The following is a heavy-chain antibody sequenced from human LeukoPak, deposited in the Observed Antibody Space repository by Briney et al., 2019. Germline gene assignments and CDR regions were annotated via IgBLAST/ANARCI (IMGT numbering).Heavy chain of an antibody. D-gene: IGHD2-2*03. CDR2: IKQDGSEK. Sequence: PGGSLRLSCAASGFTFSSYWMSWARQAPGKGLEWVANIKQDGSEKYYVDSVKGRFTISRDNAKNSLYLQMNSLRAEDTAVYYCARGTLDIVVVPAANYWGQGTLVTVSS. CDR1: GFTFSSYW. J-gene: IGHJ4*02. CDR3: ARGTLDIVVVPAANY. V-gene: IGHV3-7*04.